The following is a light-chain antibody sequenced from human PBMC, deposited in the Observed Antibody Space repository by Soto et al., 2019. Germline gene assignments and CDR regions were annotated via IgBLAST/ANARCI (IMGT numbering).Light chain of an antibody. CDR2: EVS. CDR3: TSYTSSATLVV. Sequence: QSALTQPASVSGSPRQSITISCTGTSSDVGGYNYVSWYQHHPGNAPKLMIYEVSNRPSGVSNRFSGSKSGNTASLTISGLQAEDEADYYCTSYTSSATLVVFGGGTKLTVL. V-gene: IGLV2-14*01. J-gene: IGLJ2*01. CDR1: SSDVGGYNY.